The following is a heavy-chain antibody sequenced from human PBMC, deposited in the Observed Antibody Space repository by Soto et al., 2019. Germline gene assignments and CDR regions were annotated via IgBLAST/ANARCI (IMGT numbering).Heavy chain of an antibody. Sequence: PGGSLRLSCAASAFTFSDYAITWVRNAPGRGQEWVSAISLRGDSTKYADSVKRRVTIARDNSKNTLFLQMHPLSAEDPAVSYCVNQGKRNGWYYFHHWGQASLVNVSS. CDR2: ISLRGDST. J-gene: IGHJ4*02. CDR1: AFTFSDYA. CDR3: VNQGKRNGWYYFHH. V-gene: IGHV3-23*01. D-gene: IGHD6-19*01.